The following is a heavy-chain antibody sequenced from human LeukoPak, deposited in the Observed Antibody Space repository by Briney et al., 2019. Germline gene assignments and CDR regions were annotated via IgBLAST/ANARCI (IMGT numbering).Heavy chain of an antibody. CDR1: GGSISSYY. Sequence: SETLSLTCTVSGGSISSYYWSWLRQPPGKGLEWTGYIYYSGSTNYNPSLKSRVTISVDTSKNQFSLKLSSVTAADTAVYYCARCLGVVPFDPWGQGTLVTVSS. J-gene: IGHJ5*02. D-gene: IGHD3-3*01. CDR2: IYYSGST. CDR3: ARCLGVVPFDP. V-gene: IGHV4-59*01.